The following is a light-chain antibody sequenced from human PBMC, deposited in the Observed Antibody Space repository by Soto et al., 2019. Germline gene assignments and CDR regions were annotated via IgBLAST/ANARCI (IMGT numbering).Light chain of an antibody. CDR1: RNILYSSDNKNY. J-gene: IGKJ1*01. Sequence: DIVLTQSPDSLAVSLGERATINCKSSRNILYSSDNKNYLSWYQQRPGQPPKLLLYWASTRESGVPDRFSGSGSGTHFTLTITSLEAEDVAVYYCQQYYSSPPTFGQGTKVDIK. V-gene: IGKV4-1*01. CDR2: WAS. CDR3: QQYYSSPPT.